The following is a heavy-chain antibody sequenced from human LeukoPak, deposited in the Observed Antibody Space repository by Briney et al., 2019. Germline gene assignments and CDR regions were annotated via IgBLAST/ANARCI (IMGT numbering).Heavy chain of an antibody. J-gene: IGHJ5*02. CDR2: INHSGST. CDR3: ARTLRVVTTSVGWFDP. V-gene: IGHV4-34*01. Sequence: SETLSLTYAVYGGSFSGYYWSWIRQPPGKGLEWIGEINHSGSTNYNPSLKSRVTISVDTSKNQFSLKLNSVTAADTAVYYCARTLRVVTTSVGWFDPWGQGTLVTVSS. D-gene: IGHD2-21*02. CDR1: GGSFSGYY.